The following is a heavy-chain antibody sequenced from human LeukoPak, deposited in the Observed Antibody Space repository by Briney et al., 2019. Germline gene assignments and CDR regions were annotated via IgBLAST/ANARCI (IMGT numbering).Heavy chain of an antibody. D-gene: IGHD3-10*01. V-gene: IGHV3-48*01. CDR2: ISGSGSTI. Sequence: GGSLRLSCAASGFTFSTHSMNWVRQAPGKGLEWVSYISGSGSTIHYADSVKGRFTISRDNAKNSLYLQINSLRVEDTAVYYCARDRRGLDPWGRGTLVTVSS. J-gene: IGHJ5*02. CDR1: GFTFSTHS. CDR3: ARDRRGLDP.